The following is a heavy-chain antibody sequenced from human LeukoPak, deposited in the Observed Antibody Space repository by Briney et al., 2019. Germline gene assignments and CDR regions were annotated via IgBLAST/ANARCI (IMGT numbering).Heavy chain of an antibody. CDR2: IYTSGGT. CDR1: GGSIGSYY. D-gene: IGHD3-10*01. V-gene: IGHV4-4*07. CDR3: ARGGSGSRIGGDFDY. Sequence: SETLSLTCTVSGGSIGSYYWSWIRQPAGKGLQWIGRIYTSGGTVYNPSLKSRVTMSVDTSKNQFSLKLSSVTAADTAVYYCARGGSGSRIGGDFDYWGQGTLVTVSS. J-gene: IGHJ4*02.